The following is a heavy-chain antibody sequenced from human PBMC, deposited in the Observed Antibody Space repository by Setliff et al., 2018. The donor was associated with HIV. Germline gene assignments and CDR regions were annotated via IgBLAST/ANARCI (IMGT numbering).Heavy chain of an antibody. CDR2: INVGKGDT. Sequence: ASVKVSCKASGYTFTTYSLHWVRQAPGQSPEWMGWINVGKGDTKYSQKLQGRITITRDTSANRAYLELNNLGSDDTGTYFCARGALLAVFDFDHWGQGTLVTVSS. CDR1: GYTFTTYS. J-gene: IGHJ4*01. CDR3: ARGALLAVFDFDH. D-gene: IGHD2-8*02. V-gene: IGHV1-3*01.